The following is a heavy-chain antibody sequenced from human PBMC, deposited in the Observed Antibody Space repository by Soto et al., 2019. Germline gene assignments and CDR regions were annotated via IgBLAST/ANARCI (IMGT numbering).Heavy chain of an antibody. CDR1: GFTFDDYA. V-gene: IGHV3-9*01. Sequence: GGSLRLSCAASGFTFDDYAMHWVRQAPGKGLEWVSGISWNSGSIGYADSVKGRFTISRDNAKNSLYLQMNSLRAEDTALYYCAKAGLKDKYFDYWGQGTLVTVSS. CDR3: AKAGLKDKYFDY. J-gene: IGHJ4*02. CDR2: ISWNSGSI.